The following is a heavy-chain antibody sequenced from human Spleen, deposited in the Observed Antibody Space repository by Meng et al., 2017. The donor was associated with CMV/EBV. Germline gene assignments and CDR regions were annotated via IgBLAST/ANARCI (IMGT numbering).Heavy chain of an antibody. CDR1: GYTFTSYG. D-gene: IGHD6-6*01. CDR3: ARDGPYSSSSRGSSRDWFDP. Sequence: ASVKVSCKASGYTFTSYGISWLRQAPGQGLEWMGWISAYNGDTNYAQKLQGRVTMTTDTSTSTAYMELRSLRSDDTAVYYCARDGPYSSSSRGSSRDWFDPWGQGTLVTVSS. CDR2: ISAYNGDT. V-gene: IGHV1-18*01. J-gene: IGHJ5*02.